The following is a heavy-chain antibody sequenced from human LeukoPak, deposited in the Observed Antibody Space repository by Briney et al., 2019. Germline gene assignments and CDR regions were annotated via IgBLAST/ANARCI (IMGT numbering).Heavy chain of an antibody. CDR1: GFAISDYS. CDR2: ISSSSDHI. D-gene: IGHD2-2*01. Sequence: GGSLRLSCAASGFAISDYSMNWVRQVPGKGLEWVSSISSSSDHIAYADSVKGRFTISRDNAKNALYLQVNSLRAEDTAVYYCARGVVPAAFDYWGQGTLVTVSS. J-gene: IGHJ4*02. V-gene: IGHV3-21*01. CDR3: ARGVVPAAFDY.